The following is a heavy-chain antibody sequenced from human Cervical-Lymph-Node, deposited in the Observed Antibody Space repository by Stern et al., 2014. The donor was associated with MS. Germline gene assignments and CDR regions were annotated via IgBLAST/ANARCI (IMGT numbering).Heavy chain of an antibody. V-gene: IGHV3-74*01. Sequence: EVQLEESGGGLVQPGGSLRLSCAASGFTFSSYWMHWVRQAPGKGLGWVSRINTDGSSTTYADSVKGRFTISRDNAKNTLYLQMNSLRAEDTAVYYCARERTTGDGRAFDYWGQGTLVTVSS. D-gene: IGHD7-27*01. CDR3: ARERTTGDGRAFDY. CDR1: GFTFSSYW. J-gene: IGHJ4*02. CDR2: INTDGSST.